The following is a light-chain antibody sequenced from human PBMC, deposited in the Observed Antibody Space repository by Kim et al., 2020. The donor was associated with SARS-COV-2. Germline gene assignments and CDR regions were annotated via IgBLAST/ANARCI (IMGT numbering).Light chain of an antibody. CDR1: NIGSKS. CDR2: EDS. J-gene: IGLJ1*01. V-gene: IGLV3-21*03. Sequence: SYELTQPPSVSVAPGKTARITCGGNNIGSKSVHWYQQKPGQAPVLVVYEDSDRPSGIPERFSGSNSGNTATLTISRVEAGDEADYYCQVWDSSSDVFGTG. CDR3: QVWDSSSDV.